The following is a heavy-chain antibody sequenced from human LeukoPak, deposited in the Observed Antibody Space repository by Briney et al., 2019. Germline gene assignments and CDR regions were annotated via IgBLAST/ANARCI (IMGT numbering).Heavy chain of an antibody. D-gene: IGHD2-8*01. CDR3: ATAKRHGWFDP. V-gene: IGHV1-24*01. CDR1: GYTLTELS. CDR2: FDPEDGET. J-gene: IGHJ5*02. Sequence: ASVTVSCKVSGYTLTELSMHWVRPAPGKGLEWMGGFDPEDGETIYAQKFQGRITMTEDTSTDTAYMELSSLRSEDTAVYYCATAKRHGWFDPWGQGTLVTVSS.